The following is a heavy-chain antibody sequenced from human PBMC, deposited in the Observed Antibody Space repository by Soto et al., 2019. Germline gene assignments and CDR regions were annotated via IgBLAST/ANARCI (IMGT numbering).Heavy chain of an antibody. D-gene: IGHD6-13*01. V-gene: IGHV3-33*01. CDR3: ARDRGADSSSWYSGAFDI. J-gene: IGHJ3*02. CDR2: IWYDGSNK. CDR1: GFTFSSYG. Sequence: LRLSCAASGFTFSSYGMHWVRQAPGKGLEWVAVIWYDGSNKYYADSVKGRFTISRDNSKNTLYLQMNSLRAEDTAVYYCARDRGADSSSWYSGAFDIWGHGTMVTVSS.